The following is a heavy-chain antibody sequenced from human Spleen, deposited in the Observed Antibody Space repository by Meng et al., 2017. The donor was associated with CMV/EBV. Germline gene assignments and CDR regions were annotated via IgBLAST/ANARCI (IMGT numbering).Heavy chain of an antibody. J-gene: IGHJ4*02. Sequence: SETLSLTCTVSGASITSSRYYWGCIRQPPGRGLEWVGSIHYSGITDYRPSLKSRVTMSLVTSRNQFSLKLNSVTAADTAVYYCARDLEGEYQLLFGFDYWGQGTLVTVSS. CDR3: ARDLEGEYQLLFGFDY. V-gene: IGHV4-39*07. D-gene: IGHD2-2*01. CDR2: IHYSGIT. CDR1: GASITSSRYY.